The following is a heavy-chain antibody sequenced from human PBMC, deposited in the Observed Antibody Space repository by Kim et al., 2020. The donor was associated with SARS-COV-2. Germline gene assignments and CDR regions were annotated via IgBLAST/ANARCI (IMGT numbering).Heavy chain of an antibody. CDR1: GGTFSSYA. Sequence: SVKVSCKASGGTFSSYAISWVRQAPGQGLEWMGGILPIFGTANYAQKFQGRVTITADESTSTAYMELRSLRSADTAVYYCARDLVVPAATRGPRYYYYY. D-gene: IGHD2-2*01. V-gene: IGHV1-69*13. J-gene: IGHJ6*01. CDR3: ARDLVVPAATRGPRYYYYY. CDR2: ILPIFGTA.